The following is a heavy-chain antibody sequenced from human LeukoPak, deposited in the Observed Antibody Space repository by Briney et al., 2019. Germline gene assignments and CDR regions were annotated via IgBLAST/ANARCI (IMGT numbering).Heavy chain of an antibody. CDR3: ARHSRGYSSSWYYFDH. V-gene: IGHV4-59*01. Sequence: SETLSLTCTVSGGSISSYYWSWIRQPPGKGLEWIGYIYYSGSTTYNPSLMSRVTISVDTSKNQFSLKLSSVTAADTAVYYCARHSRGYSSSWYYFDHWGQGTLVTVSS. J-gene: IGHJ4*02. D-gene: IGHD6-13*01. CDR2: IYYSGST. CDR1: GGSISSYY.